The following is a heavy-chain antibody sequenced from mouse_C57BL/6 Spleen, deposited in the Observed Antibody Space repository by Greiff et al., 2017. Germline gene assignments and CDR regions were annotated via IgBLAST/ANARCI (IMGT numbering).Heavy chain of an antibody. CDR2: INPNNGGT. V-gene: IGHV1-26*01. D-gene: IGHD2-4*01. CDR3: ARYDYDGYYFDY. J-gene: IGHJ2*01. Sequence: EVQLQQSGPELVKPGASVKISCKASGYTFTDYYMNWVKPSHGKSLEWIGDINPNNGGTSYNQKFKGKATLTVDKSSSTAYMELRSLTSEDSAVYYCARYDYDGYYFDYWGQGTTLTVSS. CDR1: GYTFTDYY.